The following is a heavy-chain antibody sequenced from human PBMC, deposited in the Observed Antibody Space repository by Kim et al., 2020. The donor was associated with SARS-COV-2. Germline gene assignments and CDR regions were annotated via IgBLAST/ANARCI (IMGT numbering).Heavy chain of an antibody. V-gene: IGHV3-7*03. CDR3: ATDMVHNSLDY. CDR2: MAQDGSEK. D-gene: IGHD3-10*01. Sequence: GGSLRLSCAASGFTFSTYWMSWVRQAPGKGLEWVANMAQDGSEKYYVDSVKGRFTISRDNAKNSLYLQVNSLRADDTAVYYCATDMVHNSLDYWGQGTLVTVSS. J-gene: IGHJ4*02. CDR1: GFTFSTYW.